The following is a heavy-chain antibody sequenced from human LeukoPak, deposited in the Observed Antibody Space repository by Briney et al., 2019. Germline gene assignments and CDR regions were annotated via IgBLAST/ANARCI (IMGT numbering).Heavy chain of an antibody. D-gene: IGHD3-9*01. V-gene: IGHV3-15*01. CDR3: TTRNYDILTGYDLAVFDY. J-gene: IGHJ4*02. Sequence: GGSLRLSCAASGFTFSNAWMSWVRQAPGKGLEWVGRIKSKTDGGTTDYAAPVKGRFTISRDDSKNTLYLQTNSLKTEDTAVYYCTTRNYDILTGYDLAVFDYWGQGTLVTVSS. CDR2: IKSKTDGGTT. CDR1: GFTFSNAW.